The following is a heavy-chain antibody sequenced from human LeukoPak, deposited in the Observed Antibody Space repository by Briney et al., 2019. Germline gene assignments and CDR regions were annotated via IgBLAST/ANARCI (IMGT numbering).Heavy chain of an antibody. CDR3: ARLHGCSGGSCRPRYNWFDP. V-gene: IGHV5-51*01. CDR2: IYPGDSDT. Sequence: GESLKISCTGSGYIFTSHWIGWVRQMPGKGLEWMGIIYPGDSDTRYSPSFQGQVTISVDKSISTAYLQWSNLKASDTAIYYCARLHGCSGGSCRPRYNWFDPWGQGTLVTVSS. D-gene: IGHD2-15*01. J-gene: IGHJ5*02. CDR1: GYIFTSHW.